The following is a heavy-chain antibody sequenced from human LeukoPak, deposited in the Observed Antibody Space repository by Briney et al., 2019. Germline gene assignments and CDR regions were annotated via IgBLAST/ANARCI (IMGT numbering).Heavy chain of an antibody. J-gene: IGHJ4*02. CDR3: ARGGPAAGRFDY. V-gene: IGHV3-66*01. D-gene: IGHD6-13*01. CDR2: ISGGGT. Sequence: PGGTLRLSCAASGFTFTNYGMTWVRQAPGKGLEWVSSISGGGTYYADSVKGRFTVSRDNSKNTLYLQMNSLRAEDTAVYYCARGGPAAGRFDYWGQGTLVTVSS. CDR1: GFTFTNYG.